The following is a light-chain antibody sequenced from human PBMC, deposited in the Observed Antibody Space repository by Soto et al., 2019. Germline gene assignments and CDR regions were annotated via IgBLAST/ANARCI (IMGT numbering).Light chain of an antibody. CDR2: GVY. CDR1: QSVSIN. J-gene: IGKJ3*01. CDR3: QQYASSPFT. V-gene: IGKV3-20*01. Sequence: EIVMTQSPATLSVSPGERATLSCRASQSVSINLAWYQQKPGQAPRLLIYGVYRRATGIPDRFSGSGSGTDFTLTINRLEPEDLAVYYCQQYASSPFTFGPGTKVDIK.